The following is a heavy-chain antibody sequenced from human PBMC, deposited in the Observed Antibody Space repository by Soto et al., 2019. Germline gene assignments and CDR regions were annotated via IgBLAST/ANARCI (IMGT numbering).Heavy chain of an antibody. CDR2: IIPILGIA. Sequence: QVQLVQSGAEVKKPGSSVKVSCKASGGTFSSYTISWVRQAPGQGLEWMGRIIPILGIANYAQKFQGRVTIPADKSTSTAYMELSSLRSEDTAVYYGAQFPESSGWFGDPWGQGTLVTVSS. CDR1: GGTFSSYT. J-gene: IGHJ5*02. V-gene: IGHV1-69*02. CDR3: AQFPESSGWFGDP. D-gene: IGHD6-19*01.